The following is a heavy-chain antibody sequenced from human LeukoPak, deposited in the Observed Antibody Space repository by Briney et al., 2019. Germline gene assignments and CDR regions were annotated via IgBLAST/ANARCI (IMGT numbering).Heavy chain of an antibody. V-gene: IGHV3-11*06. CDR1: GFTFSDYY. J-gene: IGHJ1*01. D-gene: IGHD3-22*01. CDR3: ARHGLYDSSDYWTFQH. Sequence: PGGSLRLSCAASGFTFSDYYLSWIRQAPGKGLEWVTYISGCSSYTNYADSVKGRFTISRDNAKNSLYLQMNSLRAEDTAVYYCARHGLYDSSDYWTFQHWGQGTLVTVSS. CDR2: ISGCSSYT.